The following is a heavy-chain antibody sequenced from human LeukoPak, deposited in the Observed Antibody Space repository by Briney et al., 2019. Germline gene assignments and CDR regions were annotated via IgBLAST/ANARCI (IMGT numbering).Heavy chain of an antibody. CDR2: ISGRGGNT. D-gene: IGHD4-23*01. Sequence: GGSLRLSCAASGFTFSNYVMSWVRQAPGKGLEGVSTISGRGGNTYYADSVKGRFTISRDNSKITLYLQINSLRAGDTALYYCATFRTVVGPTPIKFDYWGQGTLVTVSS. CDR3: ATFRTVVGPTPIKFDY. CDR1: GFTFSNYV. V-gene: IGHV3-23*01. J-gene: IGHJ4*02.